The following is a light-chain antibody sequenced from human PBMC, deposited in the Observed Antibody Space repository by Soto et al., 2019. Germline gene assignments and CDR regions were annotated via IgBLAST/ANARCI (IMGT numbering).Light chain of an antibody. J-gene: IGKJ3*01. CDR2: GAS. V-gene: IGKV3-20*01. CDR1: QSVSGSY. CDR3: QYSETSLT. Sequence: EIVLTQSPGTLSLSPGQSATLSCRASQSVSGSYLAWYQQKPGQAPRLLIYGASSRATGIPDRFSGSGSGTDFTLTISRLEPEDFAVYYCQYSETSLTCGPGPNVDIK.